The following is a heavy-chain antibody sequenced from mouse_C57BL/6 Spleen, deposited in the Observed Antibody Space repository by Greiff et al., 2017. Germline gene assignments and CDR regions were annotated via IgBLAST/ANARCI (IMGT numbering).Heavy chain of an antibody. CDR1: GYTFTDYN. V-gene: IGHV1-18*01. CDR2: INPNNGGT. Sequence: EVQLQQSGPELVKPGASVKIPCKASGYTFTDYNMDWVKQSHGKSLEWIGDINPNNGGTIYNQKFKGKATLTVDESSSTAYMELRSLTSEDTAVDYCARWGDYDAWFAYWGQGTLVTVSA. CDR3: ARWGDYDAWFAY. D-gene: IGHD2-4*01. J-gene: IGHJ3*01.